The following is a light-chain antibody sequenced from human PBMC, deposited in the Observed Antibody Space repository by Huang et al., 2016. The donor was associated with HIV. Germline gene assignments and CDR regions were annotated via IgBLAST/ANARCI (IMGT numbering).Light chain of an antibody. CDR2: GVS. J-gene: IGKJ2*01. Sequence: EIVMTQSPATLSVSPGERATLSCRASQSVSSSLAWYQQKPGQAPRRLIYGVSTRATGIPARFSGSGSGTEFTLTISSLQSEDFAVYYGQQYDNWPLYTFGQGTKLEIK. V-gene: IGKV3-15*01. CDR1: QSVSSS. CDR3: QQYDNWPLYT.